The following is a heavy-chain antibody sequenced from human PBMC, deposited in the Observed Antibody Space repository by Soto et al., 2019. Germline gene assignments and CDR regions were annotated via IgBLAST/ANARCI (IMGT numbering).Heavy chain of an antibody. Sequence: QVQLVQSGGEVKKPGASVKVSCKPAGYTFTNYVISWVRQAPGQGLEWMGWISPFNGHTKYAQKFHDRVTLTTDTSTSTAFMELRSLRSDEAGVYNCARDAGGGSYLAYWGQGTLVAVSS. J-gene: IGHJ4*02. CDR3: ARDAGGGSYLAY. V-gene: IGHV1-18*01. D-gene: IGHD1-26*01. CDR2: ISPFNGHT. CDR1: GYTFTNYV.